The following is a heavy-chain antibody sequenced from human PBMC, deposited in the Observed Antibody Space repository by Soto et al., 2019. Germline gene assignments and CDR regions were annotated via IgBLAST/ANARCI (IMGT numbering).Heavy chain of an antibody. CDR2: INHSGST. CDR1: GGSFSGYY. J-gene: IGHJ4*02. V-gene: IGHV4-34*01. CDR3: ARDAFYGGQLWLRGLGY. D-gene: IGHD5-18*01. Sequence: SETLSLTCAVYGGSFSGYYWSWIRQPPGKGLEWIGEINHSGSTNYNPSLKSRVTISVDTSKNQFSLKLSSVTAADTAVYYCARDAFYGGQLWLRGLGYWGQGTLVTVSS.